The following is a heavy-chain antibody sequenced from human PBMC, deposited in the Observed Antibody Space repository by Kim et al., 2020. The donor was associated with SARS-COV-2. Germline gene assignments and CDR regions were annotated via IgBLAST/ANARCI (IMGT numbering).Heavy chain of an antibody. D-gene: IGHD2-2*01. Sequence: KGRFTISRDNSKNTLYLQMNSLRAEDTAVYYCAKGDPSIVVVPAASPFDYWGQGTLVTVSS. CDR3: AKGDPSIVVVPAASPFDY. V-gene: IGHV3-30*02. J-gene: IGHJ4*02.